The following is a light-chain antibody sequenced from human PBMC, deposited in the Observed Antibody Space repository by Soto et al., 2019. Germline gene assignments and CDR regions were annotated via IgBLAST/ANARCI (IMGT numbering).Light chain of an antibody. CDR3: EQLNSNPFT. J-gene: IGKJ3*01. CDR2: AAS. CDR1: QGISSY. Sequence: DIQLTQSPSFLSASVGDRVTITCRASQGISSYLAWYQQKPGKAPKLLIYAASTLQSGVPSRFSGSGSGTEFTLTISSLQPEDFATYYCEQLNSNPFTFGPGTKVDIK. V-gene: IGKV1-9*01.